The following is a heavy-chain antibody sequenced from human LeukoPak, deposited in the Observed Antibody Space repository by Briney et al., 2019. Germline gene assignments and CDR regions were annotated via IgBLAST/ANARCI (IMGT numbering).Heavy chain of an antibody. D-gene: IGHD3-3*01. J-gene: IGHJ5*02. V-gene: IGHV1-3*01. CDR3: ARALRVWSGYYNWFDP. CDR1: GYTFTSYA. CDR2: INAGNGNT. Sequence: ASVTVSCKASGYTFTSYAMHWVRQAPGQRLEWMGWINAGNGNTKYSQKFQGRVTITRDTSASTAYMELSSLRSEDTAVYYCARALRVWSGYYNWFDPWGQGTLVTASS.